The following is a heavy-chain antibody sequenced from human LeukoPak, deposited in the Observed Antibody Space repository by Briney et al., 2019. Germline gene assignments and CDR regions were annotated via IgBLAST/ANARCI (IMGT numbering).Heavy chain of an antibody. CDR2: ISWNSGSI. D-gene: IGHD3-22*01. V-gene: IGHV3-9*01. Sequence: PGKSLRLSCAASGFFFSSFDMHWVRQGPGKGPEWVSGISWNSGSIGYADSVKGRFTISRDNAKNSLYLQMNSLRAEDTALYYCAKDVADSSGYGLDYWGQGTLVTVSS. CDR3: AKDVADSSGYGLDY. J-gene: IGHJ4*02. CDR1: GFFFSSFD.